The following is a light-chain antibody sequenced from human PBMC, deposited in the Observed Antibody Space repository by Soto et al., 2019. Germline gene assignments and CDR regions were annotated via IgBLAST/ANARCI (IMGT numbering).Light chain of an antibody. CDR3: QQYGSSPRVT. J-gene: IGKJ4*01. Sequence: EIVLTQSPGTLSLSPGERATLSCRASQSVSDNYLGWYQQKPGQAPRLLIYGASGRATGIPDRFSGSGSGTAFTVTISRLGPEDFAFYYCQQYGSSPRVTFGGRTKEGIK. V-gene: IGKV3-20*01. CDR1: QSVSDNY. CDR2: GAS.